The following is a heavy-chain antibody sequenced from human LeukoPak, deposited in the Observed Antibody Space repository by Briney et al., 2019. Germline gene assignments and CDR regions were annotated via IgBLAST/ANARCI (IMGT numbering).Heavy chain of an antibody. CDR1: GYTLTELS. CDR2: FDPEDGET. CDR3: ARSTGVRIAVAAYDY. D-gene: IGHD6-19*01. Sequence: GASVKVSCKVSGYTLTELSMHWVRQAPGKGLEWMGGFDPEDGETIYAQKFQGRVTMTEDTSTDTAYMELSSLRSEDTAVYYCARSTGVRIAVAAYDYWGQGTLVTVSS. J-gene: IGHJ4*02. V-gene: IGHV1-24*01.